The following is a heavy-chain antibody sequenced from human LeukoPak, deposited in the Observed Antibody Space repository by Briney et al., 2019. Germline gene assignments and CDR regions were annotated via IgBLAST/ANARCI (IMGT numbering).Heavy chain of an antibody. CDR3: AKDTPRGSPDAFDI. D-gene: IGHD1-26*01. CDR2: IKYDGSEI. Sequence: PSGGSLRLSCTASGFPFSNYWMTWVRQAPGKGLEWVEWVANIKYDGSEIYYIDAVRGRFTISRDNAKNSLYLQMNSLRAEDMALYYCAKDTPRGSPDAFDIWGQGTMVTVSS. V-gene: IGHV3-7*03. CDR1: GFPFSNYW. J-gene: IGHJ3*02.